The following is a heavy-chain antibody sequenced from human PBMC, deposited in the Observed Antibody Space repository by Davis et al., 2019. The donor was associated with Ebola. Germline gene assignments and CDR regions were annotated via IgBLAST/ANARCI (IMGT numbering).Heavy chain of an antibody. V-gene: IGHV1-8*01. CDR3: ARSAGTVIGYYFDY. D-gene: IGHD4-17*01. J-gene: IGHJ4*02. Sequence: NVQGRVTMTRNTSISTAYMELSSLRSEDTAVYYCARSAGTVIGYYFDYWGQGTLVTVSS.